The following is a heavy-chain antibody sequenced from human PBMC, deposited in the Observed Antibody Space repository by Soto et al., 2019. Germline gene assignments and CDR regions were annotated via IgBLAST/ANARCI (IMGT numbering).Heavy chain of an antibody. J-gene: IGHJ5*02. CDR1: GYTFSTSG. CDR2: SSGYNGNT. V-gene: IGHV1-18*01. CDR3: AQTPHYCSSGYYPWFDL. Sequence: QVQLVQSGAEVKKPGASVKVSCKASGYTFSTSGITWVRQAPGQGLEWMGWSSGYNGNTIYAQKRQGRVTMTTETTTTTAYMELRRLRYDDTAVYYRAQTPHYCSSGYYPWFDLWGQGTLVTVSS. D-gene: IGHD3-22*01.